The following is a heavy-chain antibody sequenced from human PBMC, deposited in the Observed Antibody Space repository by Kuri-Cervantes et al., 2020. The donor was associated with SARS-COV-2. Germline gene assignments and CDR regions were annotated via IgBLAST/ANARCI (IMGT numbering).Heavy chain of an antibody. CDR2: INPNSGGT. Sequence: ASVKVSCKASGYTFTGYYMRWVRQAPGQGLEWMGRINPNSGGTNYAQKFQGRVTMTRDTSISTAYMELSRLRSDDTVVYYCARPYCSGGSCPLGYWGQGTLVTVSS. J-gene: IGHJ4*02. CDR3: ARPYCSGGSCPLGY. V-gene: IGHV1-2*05. D-gene: IGHD2-15*01. CDR1: GYTFTGYY.